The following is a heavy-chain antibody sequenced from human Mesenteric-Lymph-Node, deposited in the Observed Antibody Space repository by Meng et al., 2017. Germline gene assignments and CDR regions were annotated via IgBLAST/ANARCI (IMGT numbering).Heavy chain of an antibody. CDR3: AHGPIGSSWYRNMFEH. CDR1: GFSLSTSGVG. V-gene: IGHV2-5*01. D-gene: IGHD6-13*01. J-gene: IGHJ3*01. Sequence: SGPTLVKPTQTLTLTCTFSGFSLSTSGVGVGWIRQPPGKALEWLALIDWNDDKRYSPSLKNRLTITKDTSKNQLVLTMTNMDPVDTPTYSCAHGPIGSSWYRNMFEHWGQGTMVTVSS. CDR2: IDWNDDK.